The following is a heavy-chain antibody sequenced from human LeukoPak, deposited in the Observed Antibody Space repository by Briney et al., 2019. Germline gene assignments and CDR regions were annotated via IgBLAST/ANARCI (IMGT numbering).Heavy chain of an antibody. D-gene: IGHD4-4*01. Sequence: PSETLSLTCTVSGGSISSYYWSWIRQPPGKGLEWIGYIYYSGSTYYNPSLKSRVTISVDTSKNQFSLKLSSVTAADTAVYYCAREMTTVTSRAHFDLWGRGTLVTVSS. CDR2: IYYSGST. J-gene: IGHJ2*01. CDR1: GGSISSYY. V-gene: IGHV4-30-4*01. CDR3: AREMTTVTSRAHFDL.